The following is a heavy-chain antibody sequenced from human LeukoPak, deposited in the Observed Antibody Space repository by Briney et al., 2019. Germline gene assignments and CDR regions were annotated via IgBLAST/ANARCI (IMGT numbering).Heavy chain of an antibody. D-gene: IGHD3-22*01. CDR2: ISSSGGT. J-gene: IGHJ3*02. CDR3: ARGPYSYDSSGAFDI. V-gene: IGHV4-61*02. Sequence: SETLSLTCTVSGDSISSGDYYWSWIRQPAGKGLEWIGRISSSGGTNYNPSLKSRVTISVDTSKNQFSLKLSSVTAADTAVYFCARGPYSYDSSGAFDIWGQGTMVTISS. CDR1: GDSISSGDYY.